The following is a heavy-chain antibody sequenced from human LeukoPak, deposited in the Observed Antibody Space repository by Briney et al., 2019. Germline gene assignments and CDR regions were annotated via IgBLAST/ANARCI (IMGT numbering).Heavy chain of an antibody. D-gene: IGHD6-19*01. CDR1: GFTFSSYG. Sequence: GGSLRLSCTTSGFTFSSYGFLWVPQVPGKGLEWVADTWYDESSKQYADSVKGRFAISRDSSKYTVELQMNSLTVEDTAIYCCARDKAVELGWHAFDSWGQGTMVTVSS. CDR3: ARDKAVELGWHAFDS. J-gene: IGHJ3*01. CDR2: TWYDESSK. V-gene: IGHV3-33*01.